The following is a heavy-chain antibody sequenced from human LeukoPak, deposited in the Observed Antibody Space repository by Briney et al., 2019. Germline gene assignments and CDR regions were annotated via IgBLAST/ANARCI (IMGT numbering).Heavy chain of an antibody. CDR3: AKSLSALPAALDY. V-gene: IGHV3-30*02. CDR1: GFTLSIFR. D-gene: IGHD2-2*01. CDR2: IRYNGSNK. Sequence: GGSLRLSCSPSGFTLSIFRMLGAAQPPGRGREGVAFIRYNGSNKYYADSVSGRFTISRDNSKNSLYLQMNSLRAEDTAVYYCAKSLSALPAALDYWGQGTLVTVSS. J-gene: IGHJ4*02.